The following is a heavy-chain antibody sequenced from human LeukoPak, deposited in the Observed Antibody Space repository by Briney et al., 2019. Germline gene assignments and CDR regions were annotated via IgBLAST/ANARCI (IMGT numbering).Heavy chain of an antibody. V-gene: IGHV4-59*01. Sequence: SETLSLTCTVSGGSISSYYWSWIRQPPGKGLEWIGYIYYSGSTNYNPSLKSRVTISVDTSKNQFSLKLSSVTAADTAVHYCARVIDVAAAGYFDSWGQGTQVTVSS. CDR2: IYYSGST. D-gene: IGHD6-13*01. J-gene: IGHJ4*02. CDR3: ARVIDVAAAGYFDS. CDR1: GGSISSYY.